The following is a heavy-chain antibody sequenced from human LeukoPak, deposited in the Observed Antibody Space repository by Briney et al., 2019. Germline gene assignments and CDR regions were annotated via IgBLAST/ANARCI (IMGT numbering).Heavy chain of an antibody. CDR2: MNPNSGDT. CDR3: ARGWGTTGP. J-gene: IGHJ5*02. D-gene: IGHD1-1*01. CDR1: GYTFSSHH. V-gene: IGHV1-8*03. Sequence: ASVKVSCKASGYTFSSHHINWVRQATGQGLEWMGWMNPNSGDTGYAQKFRGRVTITRNTSISTAYMELSSLRSEDTAVYYCARGWGTTGPWGQGTLVTVSS.